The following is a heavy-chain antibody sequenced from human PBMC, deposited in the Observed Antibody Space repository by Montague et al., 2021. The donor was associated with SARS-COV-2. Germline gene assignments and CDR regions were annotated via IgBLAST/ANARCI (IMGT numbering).Heavy chain of an antibody. CDR1: GDSVSSSTVA. D-gene: IGHD6-19*01. CDR2: TYSRSSFYN. V-gene: IGHV6-1*01. Sequence: CAISGDSVSSSTVAWNWLRQSPSRGLEWLGRTYSRSSFYNDYALSVKSRLNIQPDSAKNQFSLQLTSVTPEDTAICYCARQDTSGWLTFDYWGQGILVTVSS. J-gene: IGHJ4*02. CDR3: ARQDTSGWLTFDY.